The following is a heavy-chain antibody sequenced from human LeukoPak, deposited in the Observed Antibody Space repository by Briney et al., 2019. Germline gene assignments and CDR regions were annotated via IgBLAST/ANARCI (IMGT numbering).Heavy chain of an antibody. V-gene: IGHV4-59*12. CDR1: SGSISRYY. CDR2: IYYSGST. CDR3: ARERYSSSPFDY. D-gene: IGHD6-6*01. Sequence: SETLSLTCTVSSGSISRYYWSWIRQPPGKGLEWIGYIYYSGSTNYNPSLKSRVTMSVDTSKNQFSLKLSSVTAADTAVYYCARERYSSSPFDYWGQGTLVTVSS. J-gene: IGHJ4*02.